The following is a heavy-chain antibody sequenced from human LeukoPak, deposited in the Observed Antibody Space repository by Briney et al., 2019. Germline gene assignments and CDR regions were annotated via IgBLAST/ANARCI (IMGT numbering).Heavy chain of an antibody. J-gene: IGHJ4*02. Sequence: PGGSLRLSCAASGFTFSSYGMHWVRQAPGKGLEGVAFIRYDGSNKYYADSVKGRFTISRDNSKNTLYLQMNSLRAEDTAVYYCAKDFSSWYAPPYYFDYWGQGTLVTVSS. V-gene: IGHV3-30*02. CDR2: IRYDGSNK. CDR3: AKDFSSWYAPPYYFDY. D-gene: IGHD6-13*01. CDR1: GFTFSSYG.